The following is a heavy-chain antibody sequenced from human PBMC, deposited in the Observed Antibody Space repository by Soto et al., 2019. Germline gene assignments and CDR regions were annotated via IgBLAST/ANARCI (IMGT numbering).Heavy chain of an antibody. CDR2: IYHSGST. CDR1: GGSISSGGYS. V-gene: IGHV4-30-2*01. Sequence: SETLSLTCAVSGGSISSGGYSGSWIRQPPGKGLEWIGYIYHSGSTYYNPSLKSRVTISVDRSKNQFSLKLSSVTAADTAVYYCARGLRRYNWFDPWGQGTLVTVSS. D-gene: IGHD4-17*01. J-gene: IGHJ5*02. CDR3: ARGLRRYNWFDP.